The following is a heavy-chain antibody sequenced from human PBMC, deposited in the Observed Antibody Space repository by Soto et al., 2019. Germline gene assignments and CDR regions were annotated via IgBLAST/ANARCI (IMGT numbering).Heavy chain of an antibody. V-gene: IGHV4-34*01. CDR1: GGSFSGYY. Sequence: PSETLSLTCAVYGGSFSGYYWSWIRQPPGKGLEWIGEINHSGSTNYNPSLKSRVTISVDTSKNQFSLKLSSVTAADTAVYYCARDQYVSSGYLIGRHHCCMDVWGQGTPVTVSS. J-gene: IGHJ6*02. CDR2: INHSGST. D-gene: IGHD3-22*01. CDR3: ARDQYVSSGYLIGRHHCCMDV.